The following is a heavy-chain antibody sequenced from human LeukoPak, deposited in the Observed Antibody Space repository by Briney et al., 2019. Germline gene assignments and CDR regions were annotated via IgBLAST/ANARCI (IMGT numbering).Heavy chain of an antibody. J-gene: IGHJ4*02. CDR3: ARDGEAYCTNGVCPLGGLDY. CDR1: GFTFGSYA. Sequence: GRSLRLSCAASGFTFGSYAMHWVRQAPGKGLEWVAVISYDGSNKYYADSVKGRFTISRDNSKNTLYLQMNSLRAEDTAVYYCARDGEAYCTNGVCPLGGLDYWGQGTLVTVSS. D-gene: IGHD2-8*01. V-gene: IGHV3-30-3*01. CDR2: ISYDGSNK.